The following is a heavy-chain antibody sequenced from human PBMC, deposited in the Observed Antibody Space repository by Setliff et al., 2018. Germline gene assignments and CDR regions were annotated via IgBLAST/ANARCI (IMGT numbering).Heavy chain of an antibody. J-gene: IGHJ6*02. CDR3: AKHGAYNDFLTGYNFYYDMDV. CDR2: ISSTITST. Sequence: GSLRLSCAASGFTFNSSAMAWVRQAPGKGLEWVSAISSTITSTYYADSVKGRFTISRDNSKNTLYLQMNSLRAEDTAVYYCAKHGAYNDFLTGYNFYYDMDVWGQGTTVTVSS. V-gene: IGHV3-23*01. CDR1: GFTFNSSA. D-gene: IGHD3-9*01.